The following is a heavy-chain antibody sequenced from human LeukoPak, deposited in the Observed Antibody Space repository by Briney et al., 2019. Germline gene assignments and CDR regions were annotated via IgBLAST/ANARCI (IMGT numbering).Heavy chain of an antibody. Sequence: GGSLRLSCAASGFTFSDFGMHWVRQAPGKGLEWVTFIRYDGSIEYYADSVKGRFTISRDNSENTLYLQMNSLRAEDTAVYFCARATHAYSGYNHWGQGTLVTVSS. CDR1: GFTFSDFG. V-gene: IGHV3-30*02. CDR3: ARATHAYSGYNH. CDR2: IRYDGSIE. D-gene: IGHD5-24*01. J-gene: IGHJ4*02.